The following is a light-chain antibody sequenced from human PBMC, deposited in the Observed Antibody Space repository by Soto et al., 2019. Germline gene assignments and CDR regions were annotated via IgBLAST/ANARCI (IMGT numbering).Light chain of an antibody. CDR3: LSYAGTSTWV. V-gene: IGLV2-23*01. J-gene: IGLJ3*02. Sequence: QSALTQPASVSESPGQSVTISCTGTNNDVGNYKLVSWFQHHLGKAPKLIMYEGTKRPSGVSNRFSASQSGNTASLTISGLQAEDEADYYCLSYAGTSTWVFGGGTKLTVL. CDR2: EGT. CDR1: NNDVGNYKL.